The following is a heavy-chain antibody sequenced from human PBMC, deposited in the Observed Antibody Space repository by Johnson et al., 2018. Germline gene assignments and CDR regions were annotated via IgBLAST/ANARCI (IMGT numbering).Heavy chain of an antibody. D-gene: IGHD6-19*01. J-gene: IGHJ3*02. Sequence: VQLVETGAEVKKXGSSVKVSCKASGGTFSSYAISWVRQAPGQGLEWMGGIIPIFGTANYAQKFQGRVTITADESTSTAYMELSSLRSEDTAGYYCARERGQWLGGVDAFDIWGQGTMVTVSS. CDR1: GGTFSSYA. CDR3: ARERGQWLGGVDAFDI. CDR2: IIPIFGTA. V-gene: IGHV1-69*01.